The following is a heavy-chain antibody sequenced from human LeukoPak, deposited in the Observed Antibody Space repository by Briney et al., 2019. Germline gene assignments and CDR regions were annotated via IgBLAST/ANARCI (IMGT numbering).Heavy chain of an antibody. J-gene: IGHJ4*02. D-gene: IGHD4-11*01. V-gene: IGHV3-15*01. CDR2: IKSKTDGGTT. CDR3: TTGVYSNYAGGDY. CDR1: GFTFSNAW. Sequence: PGGSLRLSCAASGFTFSNAWMSWVRQAPGKGPEWVGRIKSKTDGGTTDYAAPVKGRFTISRDDSKNTLYLQMNSLKTEDTAVYYCTTGVYSNYAGGDYWGQGTLVTFSS.